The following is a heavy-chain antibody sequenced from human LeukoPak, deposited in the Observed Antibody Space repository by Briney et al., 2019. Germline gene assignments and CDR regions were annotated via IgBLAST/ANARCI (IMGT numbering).Heavy chain of an antibody. V-gene: IGHV3-53*01. D-gene: IGHD3-22*01. CDR2: IYSGGSI. CDR3: VKGGFTYYDD. J-gene: IGHJ4*02. CDR1: GFTVSSNY. Sequence: GGSLRLSCAASGFTVSSNYMSWVRQAPGKGLEWVSVIYSGGSIYYADSVKGRFTISRDNSKNTLHLQMNSLRAEDTAVYYCVKGGFTYYDDWGQGTLVTVSS.